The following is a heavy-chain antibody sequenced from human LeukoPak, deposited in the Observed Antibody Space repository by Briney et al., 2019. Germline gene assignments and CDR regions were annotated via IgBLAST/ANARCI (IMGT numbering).Heavy chain of an antibody. Sequence: GGSLRLSCVASGFTFSSYWMSWVRQAPGKGLEWVANIKQDGSEKYYVDSVKGRFTISRDNAKNSLYLQMNSLRAEDTAVYYCARRGVQPADYWGQGTLVTVSS. CDR1: GFTFSSYW. CDR2: IKQDGSEK. V-gene: IGHV3-7*03. CDR3: ARRGVQPADY. J-gene: IGHJ4*02.